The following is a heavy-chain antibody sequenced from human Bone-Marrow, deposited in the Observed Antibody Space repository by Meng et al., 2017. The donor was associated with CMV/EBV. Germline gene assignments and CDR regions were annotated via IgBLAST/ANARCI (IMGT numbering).Heavy chain of an antibody. CDR1: GGTFSSYT. D-gene: IGHD2-2*02. J-gene: IGHJ6*02. CDR2: IIPILGIA. Sequence: SVKVSCKASGGTFSSYTISWVRQAPGQGLEWMGRIIPILGIANYAQKFQGRVTITADKSTSTVYMELSSLRSEDTAVYYCARDSVVVPAAIGLFADYYYGMDVWGQGTTVTVSS. CDR3: ARDSVVVPAAIGLFADYYYGMDV. V-gene: IGHV1-69*04.